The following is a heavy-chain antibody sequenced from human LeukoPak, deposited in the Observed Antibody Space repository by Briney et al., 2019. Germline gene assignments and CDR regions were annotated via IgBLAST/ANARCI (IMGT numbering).Heavy chain of an antibody. CDR1: GFTFSRYA. J-gene: IGHJ4*02. V-gene: IGHV3-23*01. CDR3: ADPPNADY. CDR2: IGGSDGRT. Sequence: GGSLRLPCAASGFTFSRYAMSWVRQAPGKGLEWVSSIGGSDGRTYYAKSVMGRFTISRDNSKNTLSLQMNSLRVEDTAVYFCADPPNADYWGQGTLVTVSS. D-gene: IGHD4/OR15-4a*01.